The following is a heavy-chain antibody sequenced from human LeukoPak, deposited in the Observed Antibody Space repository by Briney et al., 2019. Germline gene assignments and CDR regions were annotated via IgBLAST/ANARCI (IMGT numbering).Heavy chain of an antibody. J-gene: IGHJ4*02. CDR2: INHSGST. CDR1: GGSFSGYY. CDR3: ARVGPLVIQLWLRYFDY. D-gene: IGHD5-18*01. V-gene: IGHV4-34*01. Sequence: SETLSLTCAVYGGSFSGYYWSWIRQPPGKGLEWIGEINHSGSTNYNPSLKSRVTISVDTSKNQFSLKLSSVTAADTAVYYCARVGPLVIQLWLRYFDYWGQGTLVTVSS.